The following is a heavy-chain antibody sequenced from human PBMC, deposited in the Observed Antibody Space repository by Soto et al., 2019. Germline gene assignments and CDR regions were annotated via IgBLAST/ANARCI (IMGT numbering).Heavy chain of an antibody. V-gene: IGHV4-31*03. CDR1: GGSISSGGYY. Sequence: SETLSLTCTVSGGSISSGGYYWSWIRQHPGKGLEWIGYIYYSGSTYYNPSLKSRVTISVDTSKNQFSLKLSSVTAADTAVYYCAIRKSWSSTSCPEWFDPWGQGTLVTVSS. CDR3: AIRKSWSSTSCPEWFDP. J-gene: IGHJ5*02. CDR2: IYYSGST. D-gene: IGHD2-2*01.